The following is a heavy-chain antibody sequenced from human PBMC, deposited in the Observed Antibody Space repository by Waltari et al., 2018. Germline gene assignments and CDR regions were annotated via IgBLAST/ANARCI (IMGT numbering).Heavy chain of an antibody. CDR1: GGSISSGGSY. CDR2: IYYSGST. D-gene: IGHD3-9*01. V-gene: IGHV4-31*03. CDR3: AREERNYDILTGIILPDAFDI. Sequence: QVQLQESGPGLVKPSQTLSLTCTVSGGSISSGGSYWSWLRPPPGKGLGWIGYIYYSGSTYYNPSLKSGVTISVDTSKNQFSLKLSSVTAADTAVYYCAREERNYDILTGIILPDAFDIWGQGTMVTVSS. J-gene: IGHJ3*02.